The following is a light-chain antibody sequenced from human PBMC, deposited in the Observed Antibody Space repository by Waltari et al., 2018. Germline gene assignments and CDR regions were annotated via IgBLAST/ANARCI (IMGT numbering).Light chain of an antibody. V-gene: IGLV2-11*01. CDR2: DVS. Sequence: QSALTQPRSVSGSPGQSVTIPCTGTSSDVGASNYVAWYQQHPGKAPKLMIYDVSKRPSGVPDRFSGSKSGNTASLTISGLQAEDEADYSCYSYAGSNTYVFGTGTKVTVL. CDR3: YSYAGSNTYV. J-gene: IGLJ1*01. CDR1: SSDVGASNY.